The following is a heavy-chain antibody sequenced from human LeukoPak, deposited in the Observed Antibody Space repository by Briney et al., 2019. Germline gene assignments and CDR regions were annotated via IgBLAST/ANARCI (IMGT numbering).Heavy chain of an antibody. V-gene: IGHV1-18*01. Sequence: ASVKVSCKASGYTFTSYGISWVRQAPGQGLEWMGWISAYNGDTNYAQKLQGRVTMTTDTSTSTAYMELRSLRSDDTAVYYCAREDPKYYYGSGSYSPWGQGTLVTVSS. CDR2: ISAYNGDT. J-gene: IGHJ5*02. CDR3: AREDPKYYYGSGSYSP. CDR1: GYTFTSYG. D-gene: IGHD3-10*01.